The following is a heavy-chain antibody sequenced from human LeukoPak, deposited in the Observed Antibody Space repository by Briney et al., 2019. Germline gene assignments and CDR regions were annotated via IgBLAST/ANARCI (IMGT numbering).Heavy chain of an antibody. CDR3: AKAPPYYSDSSGYFQH. V-gene: IGHV3-9*01. CDR1: GFTFDYSA. Sequence: PGGSLKLSCAASGFTFDYSAMHWARQLPGKSPEWFSGISWNSGIIDYADSVKGRFTIARDNAKNSRYLQMNTLRPDDTAFYYCAKAPPYYSDSSGYFQHWGQGTLVTVSS. J-gene: IGHJ1*01. D-gene: IGHD3-22*01. CDR2: ISWNSGII.